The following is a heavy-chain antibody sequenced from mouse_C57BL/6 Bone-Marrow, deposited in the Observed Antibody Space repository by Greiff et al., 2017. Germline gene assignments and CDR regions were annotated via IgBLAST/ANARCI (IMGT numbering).Heavy chain of an antibody. J-gene: IGHJ2*01. V-gene: IGHV1-18*01. D-gene: IGHD2-4*01. CDR1: GYTFTDYN. CDR3: ARRGDDYDQGDWDY. Sequence: VQLQQSGPELVKPGASVKIPCKASGYTFTDYNMDWVKQSHGKSLEWIGDINPNNGGTIYNQKFKGKATLTVDKSSSTAYMELRSLTSEDTAVYYCARRGDDYDQGDWDYWGQGTTLTVSS. CDR2: INPNNGGT.